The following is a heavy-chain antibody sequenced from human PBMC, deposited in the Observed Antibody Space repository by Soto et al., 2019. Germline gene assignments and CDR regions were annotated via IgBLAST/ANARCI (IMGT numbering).Heavy chain of an antibody. Sequence: VQLVESGGGVVQPGRSLRLSCAASGFTFSDYAMHWVRQAPGKGLEGVAVVSHDGRNTHYADSVKGRFTISRDSSKTTVSLEMTSLRAEDTAVYYWAKGGRQWLVTSDFNYWGQGALVTVSS. CDR2: VSHDGRNT. J-gene: IGHJ4*02. V-gene: IGHV3-30*18. CDR1: GFTFSDYA. D-gene: IGHD6-19*01. CDR3: AKGGRQWLVTSDFNY.